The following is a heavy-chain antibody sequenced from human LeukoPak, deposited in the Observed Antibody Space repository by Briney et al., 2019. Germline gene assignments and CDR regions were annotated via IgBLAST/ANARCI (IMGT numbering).Heavy chain of an antibody. D-gene: IGHD6-13*01. V-gene: IGHV4-59*01. J-gene: IGHJ4*02. Sequence: PSETLSLTCTVSGGSISSSYWSWIRQPPGKGLEWIGYISYNGSPDYSPSLKSRVTISADTSKNQFSLKLSSVTAADTAVYYCARLADSSSWYRGDYWGQGTLVTVSS. CDR3: ARLADSSSWYRGDY. CDR1: GGSISSSY. CDR2: ISYNGSP.